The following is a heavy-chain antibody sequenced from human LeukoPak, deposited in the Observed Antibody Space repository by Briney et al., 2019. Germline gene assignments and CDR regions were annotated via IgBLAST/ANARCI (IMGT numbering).Heavy chain of an antibody. CDR1: GLTLSNSA. CDR2: LTGDGTGT. D-gene: IGHD2-2*01. V-gene: IGHV3-23*01. CDR3: ATVGGFCPSSNCYAYFDY. J-gene: IGHJ4*02. Sequence: GGSLRLSCVASGLTLSNSAMTWVRQAPGKGLEWASILTGDGTGTFYADSVKGRFSISRDISTNTLYLQMNSLGVDDTALYYCATVGGFCPSSNCYAYFDYWGQGSLVTVSS.